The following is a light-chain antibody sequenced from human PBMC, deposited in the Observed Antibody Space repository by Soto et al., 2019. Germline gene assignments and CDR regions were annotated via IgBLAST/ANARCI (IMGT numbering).Light chain of an antibody. J-gene: IGLJ1*01. V-gene: IGLV2-23*02. CDR1: STDVTIYNL. CDR2: EVS. Sequence: QPALTQPASVSGSPGQSITISCTGTSTDVTIYNLVSWYQQHPGKAPKLMIYEVSKRPSGVSTRFSGSKSGNTASLTISGLQAEDEADYYCCSYAGSSTYVFGTGTKVTVL. CDR3: CSYAGSSTYV.